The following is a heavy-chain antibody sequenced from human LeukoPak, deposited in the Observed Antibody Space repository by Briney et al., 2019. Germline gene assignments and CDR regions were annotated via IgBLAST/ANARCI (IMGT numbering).Heavy chain of an antibody. V-gene: IGHV3-30*02. Sequence: GGSLRLSCVASGFSFSTYGLHWVRQAPGKGLEWVAFMRYDESNEYYVDSVKGRFTISRDNSKSTLYLQMDSLRIEDTAMYYCAKVITSGFYSSAFDLWGQGTRVTASS. D-gene: IGHD3-22*01. CDR2: MRYDESNE. CDR1: GFSFSTYG. J-gene: IGHJ3*01. CDR3: AKVITSGFYSSAFDL.